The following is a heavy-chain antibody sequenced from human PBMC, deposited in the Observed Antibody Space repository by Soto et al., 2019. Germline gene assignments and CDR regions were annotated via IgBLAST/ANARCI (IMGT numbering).Heavy chain of an antibody. CDR1: GGSISSSSYY. CDR3: ARQMAILRYFDWLYYRKDV. J-gene: IGHJ6*02. Sequence: SETLSLTCTVSGGSISSSSYYWGWIRQPPGKGLEWIGSIYYSGSNYYNPSIKSRVTISVDTSKNQFALKLSSVTAADTAVYYCARQMAILRYFDWLYYRKDVWGQGTKVTVSS. CDR2: IYYSGSN. D-gene: IGHD3-9*01. V-gene: IGHV4-39*01.